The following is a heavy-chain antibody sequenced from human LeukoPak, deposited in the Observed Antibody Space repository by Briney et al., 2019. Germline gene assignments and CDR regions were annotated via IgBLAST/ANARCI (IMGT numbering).Heavy chain of an antibody. CDR3: ARPNIAVAGKGWFDP. D-gene: IGHD6-19*01. CDR2: ISYDGSNK. CDR1: GFTFSSYA. V-gene: IGHV3-30*04. J-gene: IGHJ5*02. Sequence: GGSLRLSCAASGFTFSSYAMHWVRQAPGKGLEWVAVISYDGSNKYYADSVKGRFTISRDNSKNTLYLQMNSLRAEDTAVYYCARPNIAVAGKGWFDPWGQGTLVTVSS.